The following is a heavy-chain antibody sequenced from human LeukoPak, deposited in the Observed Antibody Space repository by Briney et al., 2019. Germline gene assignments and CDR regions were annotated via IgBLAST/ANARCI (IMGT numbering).Heavy chain of an antibody. CDR3: TTAVSGYYDFWSGYLEDY. CDR1: GFTFSSYA. Sequence: PGGSLRLSCAASGFTFSSYAMSWVRQAPGKGLEWVSTISGSGGSTYYADSVKGRFTISRDNSKNTLYLQMNSLKTEDTAVYYCTTAVSGYYDFWSGYLEDYWGQGTLVTVSS. D-gene: IGHD3-3*01. J-gene: IGHJ4*02. V-gene: IGHV3-23*01. CDR2: ISGSGGST.